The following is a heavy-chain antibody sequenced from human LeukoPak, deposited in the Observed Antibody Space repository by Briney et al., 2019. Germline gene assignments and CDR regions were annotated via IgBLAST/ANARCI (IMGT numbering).Heavy chain of an antibody. CDR1: GFTFSSYS. J-gene: IGHJ1*01. Sequence: AVSLRLSCAASGFTFSSYSMSWVRQAAGRGLEWVSAISGSGGSTYYTDSVKGRFTISRDTSKNTLYLQMNSLRAEDTAVYYCAKGGGGARARYQHWGEGTLVTVSS. CDR2: ISGSGGST. CDR3: AKGGGGARARYQH. V-gene: IGHV3-23*01. D-gene: IGHD3-16*01.